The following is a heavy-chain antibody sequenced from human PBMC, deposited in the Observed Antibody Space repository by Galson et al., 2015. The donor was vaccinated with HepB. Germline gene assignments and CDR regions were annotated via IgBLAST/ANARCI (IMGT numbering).Heavy chain of an antibody. Sequence: LSLTCAVYGESMSGYFWAWTRQPPGKTLEWLGQINHSGSVNYIPALKSRVTVSVDMSKNQFSLKLTSVTAADTAVYYCARAVPAPDPWYYYYLDVWGKGTTVTVSS. CDR1: GESMSGYF. CDR2: INHSGSV. CDR3: ARAVPAPDPWYYYYLDV. D-gene: IGHD2-2*01. J-gene: IGHJ6*03. V-gene: IGHV4-34*01.